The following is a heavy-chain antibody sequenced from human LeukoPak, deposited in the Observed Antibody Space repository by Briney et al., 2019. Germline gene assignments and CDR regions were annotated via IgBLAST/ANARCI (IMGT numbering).Heavy chain of an antibody. D-gene: IGHD5-18*01. CDR2: ISSSSSTI. CDR3: ARGPYSYGYANDY. CDR1: GFTFSSYS. J-gene: IGHJ4*02. Sequence: PGGSLRLSCAASGFTFSSYSMNWARQAPGKGLEWVSYISSSSSTIYYADSVKGRFTISRDNAKNSLYLQMNSLRAEDTAVYYCARGPYSYGYANDYWGQGTLVTVSS. V-gene: IGHV3-48*01.